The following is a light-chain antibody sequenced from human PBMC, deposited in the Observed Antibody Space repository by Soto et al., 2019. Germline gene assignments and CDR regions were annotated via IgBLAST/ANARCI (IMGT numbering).Light chain of an antibody. V-gene: IGKV1-33*01. J-gene: IGKJ2*01. CDR3: QQYNVVPPT. CDR1: QETSIF. Sequence: DIQMTQSPSSLSAFVGDRVTITCRASQETSIFLNWFQQKPGKAPKLLIYDASNLEKGVPSRFAGSGSGTDFTLTINSLQPDDIATYYCQQYNVVPPTFGQGTILEV. CDR2: DAS.